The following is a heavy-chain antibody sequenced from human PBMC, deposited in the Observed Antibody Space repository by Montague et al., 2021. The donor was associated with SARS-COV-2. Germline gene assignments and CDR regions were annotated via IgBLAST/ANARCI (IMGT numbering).Heavy chain of an antibody. CDR3: ARDRFIAGGRLPHGFDP. CDR2: IYYSGGT. J-gene: IGHJ5*02. D-gene: IGHD6-13*01. Sequence: SETLSLTCSVSGGPISGYYRSWIRQSPGKGLEWIGYIYYSGGTIYNPSLKSRVIISVDTSKSQFSLKLSSVTAADTAVDYCARDRFIAGGRLPHGFDPWGQGTLVTVPS. CDR1: GGPISGYY. V-gene: IGHV4-59*01.